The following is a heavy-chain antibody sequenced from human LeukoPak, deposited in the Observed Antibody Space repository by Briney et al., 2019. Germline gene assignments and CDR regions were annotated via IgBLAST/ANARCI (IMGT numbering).Heavy chain of an antibody. J-gene: IGHJ4*02. V-gene: IGHV4-39*07. CDR1: GGSISSSSYY. D-gene: IGHD5-18*01. Sequence: SETLSLTCTVSGGSISSSSYYWGWIRQPPGKGLEWIGSIYYSGSTYYNPSLKSRVTISVDTSKNQFSLKLSSVTAADTAVYYCARSKMTQLEKYYFDYWGQGTLVTVSS. CDR2: IYYSGST. CDR3: ARSKMTQLEKYYFDY.